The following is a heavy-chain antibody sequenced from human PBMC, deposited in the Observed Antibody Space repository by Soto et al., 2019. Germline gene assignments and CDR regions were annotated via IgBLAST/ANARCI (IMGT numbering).Heavy chain of an antibody. CDR3: ARLWTTIFGVVHGASDI. CDR2: IYPGDSDT. CDR1: GYSFTSYW. D-gene: IGHD3-3*01. J-gene: IGHJ3*02. Sequence: GESLKISCKGSGYSFTSYWIGWARQMPGKGLEWMGIIYPGDSDTRYSPSFQGQVTISADKSISTAYLQWSSLKASDTAMYYCARLWTTIFGVVHGASDIWGQGTMVTVSS. V-gene: IGHV5-51*01.